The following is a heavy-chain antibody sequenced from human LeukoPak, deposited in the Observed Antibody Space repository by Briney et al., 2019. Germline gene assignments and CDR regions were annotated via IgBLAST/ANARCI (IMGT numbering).Heavy chain of an antibody. D-gene: IGHD3-22*01. V-gene: IGHV1-3*01. CDR1: GYTFTSYA. CDR2: INAGSGNT. Sequence: ASVKVSCKASGYTFTSYAMHWVRQAPGQRLEWMGWINAGSGNTKYSQKFQGRVTITRDTSASTAYKELSSLRSEDTAVYYCARDRDSSGYYYNFDYWGQGTLVTVPS. CDR3: ARDRDSSGYYYNFDY. J-gene: IGHJ4*02.